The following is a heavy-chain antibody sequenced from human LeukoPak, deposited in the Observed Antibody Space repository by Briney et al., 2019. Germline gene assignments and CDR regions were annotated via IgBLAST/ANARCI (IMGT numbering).Heavy chain of an antibody. D-gene: IGHD1-26*01. V-gene: IGHV1-2*02. CDR2: INPNNGGT. CDR1: GYTFTAYY. CDR3: ARDSGWEVVLYASEI. J-gene: IGHJ3*02. Sequence: GASAKVSCKASGYTFTAYYMHWVRQAPGQGLEWMGCINPNNGGTNYAQKFQGRVTMTRDTSISTAYMELSRLTSDDTAVYYCARDSGWEVVLYASEIWGQGTMVTVSS.